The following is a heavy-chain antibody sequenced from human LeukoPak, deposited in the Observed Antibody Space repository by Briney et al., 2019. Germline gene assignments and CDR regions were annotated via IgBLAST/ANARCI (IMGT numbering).Heavy chain of an antibody. J-gene: IGHJ3*02. CDR1: GFTFSSYS. Sequence: GGSLRLSCAASGFTFSSYSMNWVRQAPGEGLEWVSSISSSSSYIYYADSVKGRFTISRDNAKNSLYLQMNSLRAEDTAVYYCARERGFKDAFDIWGQGTMVTVSS. D-gene: IGHD3-10*01. V-gene: IGHV3-21*01. CDR2: ISSSSSYI. CDR3: ARERGFKDAFDI.